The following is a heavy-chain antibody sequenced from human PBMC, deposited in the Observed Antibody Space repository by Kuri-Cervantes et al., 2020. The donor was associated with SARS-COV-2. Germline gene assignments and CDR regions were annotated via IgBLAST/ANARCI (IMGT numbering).Heavy chain of an antibody. Sequence: GESLKISCVASGFTLSNYAMHWVRQAPGEGLEWVAGISFDGSHKFYADSVTGRFTISRGNSQNTLFLQVDSLRAEDTAIYYCASNLNSRDGYHYPFDYWGQGTVVTVSS. D-gene: IGHD5-24*01. J-gene: IGHJ4*02. CDR1: GFTLSNYA. CDR3: ASNLNSRDGYHYPFDY. V-gene: IGHV3-30*04. CDR2: ISFDGSHK.